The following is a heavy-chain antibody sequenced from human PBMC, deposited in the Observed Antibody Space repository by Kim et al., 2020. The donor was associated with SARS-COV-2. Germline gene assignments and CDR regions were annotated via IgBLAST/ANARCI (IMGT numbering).Heavy chain of an antibody. J-gene: IGHJ3*02. CDR1: GFTFSSYW. Sequence: GGSLRLSCAASGFTFSSYWMSWVRQAPGKGLEWVANIKQDGSEKYYVDSVKGRFTISRDNAKNSLYLQMNSLRAEDTAVYYCARDGLYYYDSSGYWNDAFDIWGQGTMVTVSS. V-gene: IGHV3-7*01. D-gene: IGHD3-22*01. CDR3: ARDGLYYYDSSGYWNDAFDI. CDR2: IKQDGSEK.